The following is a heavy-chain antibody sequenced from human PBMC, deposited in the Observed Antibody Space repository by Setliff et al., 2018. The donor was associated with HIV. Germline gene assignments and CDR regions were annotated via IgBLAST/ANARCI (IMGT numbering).Heavy chain of an antibody. CDR2: IYYSGSS. CDR3: ARGLSIFGVATPGFYSFMDV. Sequence: SETLSLTCTVSGGSITPHYWSWIRQPPGKGLEWIGLIYYSGSSNYNPSLRSRVSISLDTSKKQVSLKLNSVTAADTAVYYCARGLSIFGVATPGFYSFMDVWGKGTTVTVSS. V-gene: IGHV4-59*11. J-gene: IGHJ6*03. CDR1: GGSITPHY. D-gene: IGHD3-3*01.